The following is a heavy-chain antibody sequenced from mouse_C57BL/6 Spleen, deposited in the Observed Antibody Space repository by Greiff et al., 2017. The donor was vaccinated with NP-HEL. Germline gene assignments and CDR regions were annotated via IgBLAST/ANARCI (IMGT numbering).Heavy chain of an antibody. J-gene: IGHJ3*01. CDR3: ATLRAWFAY. D-gene: IGHD2-12*01. CDR1: GYAFSSSW. V-gene: IGHV1-82*01. Sequence: VQGVESGPELVKPGASVKISCKASGYAFSSSWMNWVKQRPGKGLEWIGRIYPGDGDTNYNGKFKGKATLTADKSSSTAYMQLSSLTSEDSAVYFCATLRAWFAYWGQGTLVTVSA. CDR2: IYPGDGDT.